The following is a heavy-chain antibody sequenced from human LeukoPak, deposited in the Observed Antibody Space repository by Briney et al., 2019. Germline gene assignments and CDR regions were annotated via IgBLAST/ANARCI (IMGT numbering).Heavy chain of an antibody. V-gene: IGHV1-69*13. CDR2: IIPIFGTA. CDR1: GGTFSSYA. D-gene: IGHD2-2*01. J-gene: IGHJ6*02. Sequence: ASVKVSCKASGGTFSSYAISWVRQAPGQGLEWMGGIIPIFGTANYAQKFQGRVTITADESTSTAYMELSSLRSEDTAVYYCARAGAVKTCPPRSTSCRQYYYYYGMDVCGQGTTVTVSS. CDR3: ARAGAVKTCPPRSTSCRQYYYYYGMDV.